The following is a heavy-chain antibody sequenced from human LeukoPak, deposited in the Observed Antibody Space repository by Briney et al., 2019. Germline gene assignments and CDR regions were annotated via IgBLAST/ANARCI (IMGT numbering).Heavy chain of an antibody. CDR2: IWYDGSNK. Sequence: GGSLRLSCAASGFTFSTYGMHWVRQAPGKGLEWVAVIWYDGSNKYYADSVKGRFTISRDNSKNTLYLQMNSLRAEGTAVYYCTRHGDYGPEQPPIGMDVWGQGTTVTVSS. V-gene: IGHV3-33*01. J-gene: IGHJ6*02. D-gene: IGHD4/OR15-4a*01. CDR3: TRHGDYGPEQPPIGMDV. CDR1: GFTFSTYG.